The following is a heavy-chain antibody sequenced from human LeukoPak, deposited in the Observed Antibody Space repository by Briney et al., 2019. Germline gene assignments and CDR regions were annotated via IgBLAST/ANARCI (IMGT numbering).Heavy chain of an antibody. V-gene: IGHV3-30*02. CDR3: AKDRNIVVVPAAIPDY. D-gene: IGHD2-2*02. Sequence: GGSLRLSCAASGITFSSYGMHWVRQAPGKGLEWVAFIRYDGSNKYYADSVKGRFTISRDNSKNTLYLQMNSLRAEDTAVYYCAKDRNIVVVPAAIPDYWGQGTLVTVSS. J-gene: IGHJ4*02. CDR1: GITFSSYG. CDR2: IRYDGSNK.